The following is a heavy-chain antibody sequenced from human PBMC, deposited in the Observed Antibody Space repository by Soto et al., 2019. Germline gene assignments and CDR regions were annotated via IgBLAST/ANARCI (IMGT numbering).Heavy chain of an antibody. V-gene: IGHV1-3*01. Sequence: ASVKVSCKASGYTFTSYGMNWVRQAPGRGLEWMGWINPGNGNTKYSQKFQGRVIIERDTSATTVYMELTSLTSEDTAVYYCARGRLAAAGRLSTFDSWGQGALVTVSS. D-gene: IGHD6-13*01. J-gene: IGHJ4*02. CDR1: GYTFTSYG. CDR3: ARGRLAAAGRLSTFDS. CDR2: INPGNGNT.